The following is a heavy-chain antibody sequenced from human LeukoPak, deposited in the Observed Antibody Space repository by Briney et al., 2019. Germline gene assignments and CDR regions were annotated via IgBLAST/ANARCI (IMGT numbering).Heavy chain of an antibody. D-gene: IGHD2-8*01. V-gene: IGHV3-49*03. CDR2: IRSKAYGGTT. CDR1: GFTFGDYA. J-gene: IGHJ3*02. Sequence: PGGSLRLSCTASGFTFGDYAMSWFRQAPGKGLEWVGFIRSKAYGGTTEYAASVKGRFTISRDDSKSIAYLQMNSLRAEDTAVYYCARGQDVVVMLGIIAYDAFDIWGPGTMVTVSS. CDR3: ARGQDVVVMLGIIAYDAFDI.